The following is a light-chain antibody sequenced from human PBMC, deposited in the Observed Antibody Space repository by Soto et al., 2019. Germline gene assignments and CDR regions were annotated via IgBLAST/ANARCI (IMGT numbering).Light chain of an antibody. V-gene: IGKV1-9*01. CDR3: QQLNSYPRT. J-gene: IGKJ1*01. Sequence: DIQLTQSPSFLSASVGDSATITCRASQGISSYLAWYQQKPGKAPKLLIYAASTLQSGVPSRFSGSGSGTEFTLTISSLQPEDFATYYCQQLNSYPRTFGQGTKVEIK. CDR1: QGISSY. CDR2: AAS.